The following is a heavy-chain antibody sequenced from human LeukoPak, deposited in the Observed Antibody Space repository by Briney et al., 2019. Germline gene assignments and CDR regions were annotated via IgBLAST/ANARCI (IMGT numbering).Heavy chain of an antibody. J-gene: IGHJ4*02. CDR2: ISSSSSYI. Sequence: GGSLRLSCAASGFTFSSHSMDWVRQAPGKGLEWVSSISSSSSYIYYADSVKGRFTISRDNAKNSLYLQMNSLRAEDTAVYYCAREDPYSSGWLSWGQGTLVTVSS. CDR1: GFTFSSHS. D-gene: IGHD6-19*01. CDR3: AREDPYSSGWLS. V-gene: IGHV3-21*01.